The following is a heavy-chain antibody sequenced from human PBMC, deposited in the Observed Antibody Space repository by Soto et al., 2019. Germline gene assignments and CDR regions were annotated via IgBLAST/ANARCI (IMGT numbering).Heavy chain of an antibody. CDR3: ARDYYGSGSRIQLSYGMDV. CDR2: IYYSGST. J-gene: IGHJ6*02. D-gene: IGHD3-10*01. V-gene: IGHV4-61*01. Sequence: PSETLSLTCTVSGGSISISSYYWGCIRQPPGKGLGWIGYIYYSGSTNYNPSLKSRVTISVDTSKNQFSLKLSSVTAADTAVYYCARDYYGSGSRIQLSYGMDVWGQGTTVTVSS. CDR1: GGSISISSYY.